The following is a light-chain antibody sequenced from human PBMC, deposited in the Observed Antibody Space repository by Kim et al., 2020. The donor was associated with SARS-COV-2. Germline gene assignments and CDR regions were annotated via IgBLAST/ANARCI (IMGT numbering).Light chain of an antibody. V-gene: IGKV1-16*02. CDR2: AAS. CDR1: QGITTS. CDR3: LQHNSYPHT. J-gene: IGKJ2*01. Sequence: DIQMTQSPSSLSASVGDRVTITCRASQGITTSLAWFQQKPGKAPKSLIYAASNLQSGVPSKFSGSGSGTDFTLTISSLQPEDFATYYCLQHNSYPHTFGQGTKLEIK.